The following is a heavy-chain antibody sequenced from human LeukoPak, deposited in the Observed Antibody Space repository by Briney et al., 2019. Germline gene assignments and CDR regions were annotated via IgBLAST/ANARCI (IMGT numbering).Heavy chain of an antibody. D-gene: IGHD3-3*01. Sequence: GESLKISCKGSGYSFTSYWIGWVRQMPGKGLEWMGIIYPGDSDTRYSPSFQGQVTISADKSISTAYLQWSSLKASDTAMYYCARSGYYDFWSGYFGPDSFDYWGQGTLVTVSS. CDR1: GYSFTSYW. CDR3: ARSGYYDFWSGYFGPDSFDY. CDR2: IYPGDSDT. V-gene: IGHV5-51*01. J-gene: IGHJ4*02.